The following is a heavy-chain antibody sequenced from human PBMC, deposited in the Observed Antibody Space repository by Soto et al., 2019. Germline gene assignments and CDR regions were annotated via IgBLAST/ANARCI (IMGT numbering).Heavy chain of an antibody. CDR3: ARDKWLAPFDAFDI. J-gene: IGHJ3*02. CDR1: GYTFTNHA. Sequence: QVQLVQSGAEVRKPGASVKVSCKASGYTFTNHAVHWVRQAPGQRLQWMGWINAGNGNRKYLQKFQGRINITRDTSATTAYMELSSLRSEDTAVYYCARDKWLAPFDAFDIWGQGTMVTVSS. V-gene: IGHV1-3*01. D-gene: IGHD3-22*01. CDR2: INAGNGNR.